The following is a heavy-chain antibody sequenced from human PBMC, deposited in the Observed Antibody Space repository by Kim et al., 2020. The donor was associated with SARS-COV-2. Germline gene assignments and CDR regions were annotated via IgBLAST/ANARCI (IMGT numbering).Heavy chain of an antibody. CDR3: ASGRRLVHLDY. D-gene: IGHD1-1*01. Sequence: TSYNPSLKSRVTISVDTSKNQFSLKLSSVTAADTAVYYCASGRRLVHLDYWGQGTLVTVSS. CDR2: T. J-gene: IGHJ4*02. V-gene: IGHV4-31*02.